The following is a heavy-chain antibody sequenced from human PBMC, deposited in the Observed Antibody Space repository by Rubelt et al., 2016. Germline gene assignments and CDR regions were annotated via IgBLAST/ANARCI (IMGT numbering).Heavy chain of an antibody. CDR3: ARGDPDRGSRTVTLDY. J-gene: IGHJ4*02. D-gene: IGHD4-17*01. CDR2: IYTSGST. Sequence: ESGPGLVKPSETLSLTCTVSGGSISSYYWSWIRQPAGKGLEWIGRIYTSGSTNYNPSLKCRVTMSVDPSKNQFSLKLSSVTAADTAVYYCARGDPDRGSRTVTLDYWGQGTLVTVSS. CDR1: GGSISSYY. V-gene: IGHV4-4*07.